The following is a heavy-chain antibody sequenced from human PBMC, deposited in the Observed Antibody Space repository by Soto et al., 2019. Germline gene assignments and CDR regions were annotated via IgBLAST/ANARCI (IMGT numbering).Heavy chain of an antibody. Sequence: QVQLQESGPGLVKPSETLSLTCTVSGGSISSYYWSWIRQSAGKGLEWLGRFYTTGTPNYNPSLKSRLSMSTDTSKNELSLRLTSVTAADTGVYYCARAGNQYGVDVWGQGTTVTVSS. J-gene: IGHJ6*02. CDR1: GGSISSYY. D-gene: IGHD3-10*01. CDR2: FYTTGTP. CDR3: ARAGNQYGVDV. V-gene: IGHV4-4*07.